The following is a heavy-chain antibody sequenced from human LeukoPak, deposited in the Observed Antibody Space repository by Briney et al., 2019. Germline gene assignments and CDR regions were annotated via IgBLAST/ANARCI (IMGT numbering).Heavy chain of an antibody. J-gene: IGHJ4*02. D-gene: IGHD3-10*01. V-gene: IGHV3-15*01. CDR1: GFTFSTYS. CDR2: IKSKTDGGTT. CDR3: TTVRILLSAVDY. Sequence: GGSLRLSCGASGFTFSTYSMSWVRQAPGKGLEWVGRIKSKTDGGTTDYAAPVKGRFTISRDDSKNTLYLQMNSLKTEDTAVYYCTTVRILLSAVDYWGQGTLVTVSS.